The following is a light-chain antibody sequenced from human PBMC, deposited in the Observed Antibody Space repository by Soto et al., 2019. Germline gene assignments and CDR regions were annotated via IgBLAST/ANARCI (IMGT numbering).Light chain of an antibody. J-gene: IGLJ1*01. V-gene: IGLV2-14*03. CDR2: EVT. CDR1: TSFVGTYNF. Sequence: QSVLTQPASVSGSAGQSITISCTGTTSFVGTYNFVSWYQQHPGKAPQLILYEVTTHPSGVSSRFSGSKSGNTASLTISGLQADDEANYYCSSYTSSNTPYVFGTGTKVTVL. CDR3: SSYTSSNTPYV.